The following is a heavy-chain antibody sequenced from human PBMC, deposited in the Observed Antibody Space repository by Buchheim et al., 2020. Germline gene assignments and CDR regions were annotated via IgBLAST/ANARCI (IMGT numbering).Heavy chain of an antibody. V-gene: IGHV3-74*01. CDR2: INSDGSFT. CDR1: GFTFSNYG. D-gene: IGHD5-18*01. J-gene: IGHJ4*02. CDR3: AKDQEADTAMVIGPIDY. Sequence: EVQLVESGGGLVQPGGSLRLSCAASGFTFSNYGMHWVRQAPGKGLTWVSGINSDGSFTSYGDSVKGRFTISRDNAKNTLYLQMNSLRAEDTAVYYCAKDQEADTAMVIGPIDYWGQGTL.